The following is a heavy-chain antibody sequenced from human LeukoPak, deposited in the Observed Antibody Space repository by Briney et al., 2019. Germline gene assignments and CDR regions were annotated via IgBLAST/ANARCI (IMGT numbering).Heavy chain of an antibody. V-gene: IGHV3-74*01. Sequence: PGGSLRLSCAASGFTFSSYWMSWVRQAPGKGLVWVSRINTDGSSTSYADSVKGRFTISRDNAKNTAYLQMNSLRAEDTAVYYCARVKVGSWDWFDPWGQGTLVTVSS. CDR1: GFTFSSYW. CDR3: ARVKVGSWDWFDP. CDR2: INTDGSST. J-gene: IGHJ5*02. D-gene: IGHD1-26*01.